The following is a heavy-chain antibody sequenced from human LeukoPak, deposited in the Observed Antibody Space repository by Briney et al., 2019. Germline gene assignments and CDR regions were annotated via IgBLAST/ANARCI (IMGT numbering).Heavy chain of an antibody. D-gene: IGHD3-10*01. Sequence: GGSLRLSCAASGFTFSSYAMSWVRQAPGKGLEWVANIKQDGTEKYYVDSVKGRFTISRDNAKNSLNLQMNSLRVEDTAVYYCARVAKYYYGSETYYFFEHWGQGTPVSASS. V-gene: IGHV3-7*01. CDR2: IKQDGTEK. CDR3: ARVAKYYYGSETYYFFEH. CDR1: GFTFSSYA. J-gene: IGHJ4*02.